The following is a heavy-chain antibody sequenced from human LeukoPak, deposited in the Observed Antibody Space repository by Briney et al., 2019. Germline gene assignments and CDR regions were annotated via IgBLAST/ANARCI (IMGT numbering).Heavy chain of an antibody. CDR1: GFTFSNYW. Sequence: GGSLRLSCAASGFTFSNYWMHWVRQAPGKGLVWVSLIKSDGSSTNYADSVKGRFTISRDNAESTLYLQMNSLRDEDTAAYYCARGGGYNYGMDVWGQGTTVTVSS. D-gene: IGHD5-24*01. J-gene: IGHJ6*02. CDR2: IKSDGSST. CDR3: ARGGGYNYGMDV. V-gene: IGHV3-74*01.